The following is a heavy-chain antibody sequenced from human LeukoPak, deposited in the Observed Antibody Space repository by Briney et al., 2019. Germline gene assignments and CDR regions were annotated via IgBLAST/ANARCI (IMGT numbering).Heavy chain of an antibody. D-gene: IGHD6-13*01. CDR1: GGTFSSYA. CDR2: IIPILGIA. CDR3: ANGGYSSSWYVSQRDYYYYYGMDV. V-gene: IGHV1-69*04. J-gene: IGHJ6*02. Sequence: ASVKVSCKASGGTFSSYAISWVRQAPGQGLEWMGRIIPILGIANYAQKFQGRVTITADKSTSTAYMELSSLRSEDTAVYYCANGGYSSSWYVSQRDYYYYYGMDVWGQGTTVTVSS.